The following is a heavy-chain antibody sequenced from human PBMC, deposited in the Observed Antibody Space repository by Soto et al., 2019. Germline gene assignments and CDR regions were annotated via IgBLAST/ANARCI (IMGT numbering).Heavy chain of an antibody. CDR1: GGTISRYY. D-gene: IGHD3-3*01. V-gene: IGHV3-23*01. CDR3: SVLSGYPDY. J-gene: IGHJ4*02. Sequence: ETLSLTCTVSGGTISRYYWSWIRQPPGKGLEWVSAISGSGGSTYYADSVKGRFTISGDNSKNSLYLQMNSLRAEDTAVYYCSVLSGYPDYWGQGTLVTVSS. CDR2: ISGSGGST.